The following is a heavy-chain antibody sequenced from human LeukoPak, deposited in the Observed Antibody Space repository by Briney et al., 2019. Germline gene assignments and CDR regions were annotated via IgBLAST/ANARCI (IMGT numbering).Heavy chain of an antibody. CDR1: GGTFSSYA. D-gene: IGHD2-15*01. V-gene: IGHV1-69*06. CDR2: IIPIFGTA. CDR3: ARDQGGYCSGGSCYSHAFDI. J-gene: IGHJ3*02. Sequence: SVKVSCKASGGTFSSYAISWVRQAPGQGLEWMGGIIPIFGTANYAQKFQGRVTITADKSTSTAYMELSSLRSEDTAVYYCARDQGGYCSGGSCYSHAFDIWGQGTMVTVSP.